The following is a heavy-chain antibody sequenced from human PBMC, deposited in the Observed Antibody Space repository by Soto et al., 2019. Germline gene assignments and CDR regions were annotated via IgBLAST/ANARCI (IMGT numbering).Heavy chain of an antibody. Sequence: GGSLRLSCAASGFTFSSYGMHWVRQAPGKGLEWVAVISYDGSNKYYADSVKGRFTISRDNSKNTLYLQMNSLRAEDTAVYYCAKVAVLLEGDAFDIWGQGTMVTVSS. CDR2: ISYDGSNK. CDR3: AKVAVLLEGDAFDI. J-gene: IGHJ3*02. V-gene: IGHV3-30*18. CDR1: GFTFSSYG. D-gene: IGHD3-10*01.